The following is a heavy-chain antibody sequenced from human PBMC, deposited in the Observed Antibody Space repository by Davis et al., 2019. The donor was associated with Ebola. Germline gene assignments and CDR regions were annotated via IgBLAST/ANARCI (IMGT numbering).Heavy chain of an antibody. CDR3: AKARVDSGSNPIFDY. J-gene: IGHJ4*02. CDR1: GFTFSRYS. V-gene: IGHV3-21*01. CDR2: ISSSSSYI. D-gene: IGHD1-26*01. Sequence: GESLKISCAASGFTFSRYSMNWVRQAPGKGLEWVSWISSSSSYIYYADSVKGRFTISRDNAKNSLYLQMNSLRAEDTAVYYCAKARVDSGSNPIFDYWGRGTLVTVSS.